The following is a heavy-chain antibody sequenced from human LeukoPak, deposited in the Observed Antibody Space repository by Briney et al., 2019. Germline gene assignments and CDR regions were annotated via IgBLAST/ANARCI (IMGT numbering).Heavy chain of an antibody. D-gene: IGHD1-26*01. V-gene: IGHV1-8*02. Sequence: ASVKVSCKASGYTFTGYYMHWVRQAPGRGLEWMGWMNPNSGNTGYAQKFQGRVTMTRNTSISTAYMELSSLRSEDTAVYYCARGGISSGRGFDYWGQGTLVTVSS. J-gene: IGHJ4*02. CDR3: ARGGISSGRGFDY. CDR2: MNPNSGNT. CDR1: GYTFTGYY.